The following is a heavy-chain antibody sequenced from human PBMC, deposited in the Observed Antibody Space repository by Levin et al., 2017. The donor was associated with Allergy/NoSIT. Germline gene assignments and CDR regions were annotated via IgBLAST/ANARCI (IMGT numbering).Heavy chain of an antibody. D-gene: IGHD2-21*02. CDR3: ARAPTAQGSDS. CDR2: INPGDSET. V-gene: IGHV5-51*01. Sequence: KVSCKGSGYIFTTFWIHRVRQMPGSGLDWMGTINPGDSETRYSPSSQGQVTISVDKSINTAYLQWSNLKASDTAMYYCARAPTAQGSDSWGQGTLVTVSS. CDR1: GYIFTTFW. J-gene: IGHJ4*02.